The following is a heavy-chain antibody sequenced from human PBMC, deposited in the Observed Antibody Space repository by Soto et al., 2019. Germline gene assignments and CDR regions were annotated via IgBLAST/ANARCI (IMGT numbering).Heavy chain of an antibody. V-gene: IGHV4-30-4*01. CDR2: IYYSGST. CDR1: GGSISSGDYY. CDR3: ARGPWDSVVYYGMDV. J-gene: IGHJ6*02. D-gene: IGHD2-15*01. Sequence: SETLSLTCTVSGGSISSGDYYWSWIRQPPGKGLEWIGYIYYSGSTYYNPSLKSRVTISVDTSKNQFSLKLSSVTAADTAVYYCARGPWDSVVYYGMDVWGQGTTVTAP.